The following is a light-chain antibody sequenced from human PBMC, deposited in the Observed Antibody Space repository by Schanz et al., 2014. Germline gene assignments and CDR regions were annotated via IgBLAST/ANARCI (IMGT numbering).Light chain of an antibody. CDR2: EVT. V-gene: IGLV2-8*01. Sequence: QSALTQPPSASGSPGQSVTISCTGTSSDIGGYNYVSWYQQHPGEAPKLMLYEVTKRPSGVPDRFSGSKSGNTASLTVSGLQAEDEADYYCNSYAGSNNWVFGGGTKLPVL. CDR1: SSDIGGYNY. J-gene: IGLJ3*02. CDR3: NSYAGSNNWV.